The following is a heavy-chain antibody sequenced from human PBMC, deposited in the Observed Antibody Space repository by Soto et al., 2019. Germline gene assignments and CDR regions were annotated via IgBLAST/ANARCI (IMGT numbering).Heavy chain of an antibody. J-gene: IGHJ4*02. V-gene: IGHV3-49*04. D-gene: IGHD6-13*01. CDR2: IRSKAYGGTT. Sequence: GGSLRLSCTASGFTFGDYAMSWVRQAPGKGLEWVGFIRSKAYGGTTEYAASVKGRFTISRDDSKSIAYLQMNSLKTEDTAVYYCTSSSSWYHFDYWGQGTLVTVSS. CDR1: GFTFGDYA. CDR3: TSSSSWYHFDY.